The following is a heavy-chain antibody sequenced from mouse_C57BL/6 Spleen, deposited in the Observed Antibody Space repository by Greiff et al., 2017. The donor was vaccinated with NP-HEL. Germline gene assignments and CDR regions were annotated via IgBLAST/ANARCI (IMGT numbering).Heavy chain of an antibody. CDR1: GYAFSSYW. V-gene: IGHV1-80*01. CDR3: ARGGYGNYGGWFAY. J-gene: IGHJ3*01. D-gene: IGHD2-10*02. Sequence: QVQLQQSGAELVKPGASVQISCKASGYAFSSYWMNWVKQRPGKGLEWIGQIYPGDGDTNYNGKFKGKATLTAAKSSSTAYMQLSSLTSEDSAVYFCARGGYGNYGGWFAYWGQGTLVTVSA. CDR2: IYPGDGDT.